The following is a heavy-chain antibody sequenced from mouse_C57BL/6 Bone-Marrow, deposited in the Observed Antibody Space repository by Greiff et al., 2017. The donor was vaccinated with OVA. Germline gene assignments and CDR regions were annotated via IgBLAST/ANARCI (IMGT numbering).Heavy chain of an antibody. J-gene: IGHJ2*01. CDR3: ARYYGSSDD. V-gene: IGHV1-69*01. CDR1: GYTFTSYW. Sequence: VQLVESGAELVMPGASVKLSCKASGYTFTSYWMHWVKQRPGQGLEWIGEIDPSDSYTNYNQKFKGKSTLTVDKSSSTAYMQLSSLTSEDSAVYYCARYYGSSDDWGQGTTLTVSS. D-gene: IGHD1-1*01. CDR2: IDPSDSYT.